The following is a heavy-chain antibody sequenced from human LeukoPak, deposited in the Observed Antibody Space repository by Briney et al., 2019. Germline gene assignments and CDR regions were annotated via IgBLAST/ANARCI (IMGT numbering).Heavy chain of an antibody. CDR3: ARGPSSQLRADY. CDR2: ISSSATTI. J-gene: IGHJ4*02. V-gene: IGHV3-48*01. D-gene: IGHD1-1*01. CDR1: GFIFSSYS. Sequence: GGSLRLSCAASGFIFSSYSMNWVRQAPGKGLQWVSYISSSATTIYYADSVKGRFTVSRDNAKNSLYLQTNSLTAEDTAIYYCARGPSSQLRADYWGQGTLVTVSS.